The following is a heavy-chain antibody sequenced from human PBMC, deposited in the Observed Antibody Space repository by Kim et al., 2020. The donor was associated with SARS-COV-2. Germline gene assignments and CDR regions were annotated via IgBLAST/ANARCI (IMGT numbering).Heavy chain of an antibody. J-gene: IGHJ4*02. CDR3: AKEVGLGGYFDY. D-gene: IGHD1-26*01. V-gene: IGHV3-23*01. Sequence: YYADSVKGRFTISRDNSKNTLYLQMNSLRAEDTAVYYCAKEVGLGGYFDYWGQGTLVTVSS.